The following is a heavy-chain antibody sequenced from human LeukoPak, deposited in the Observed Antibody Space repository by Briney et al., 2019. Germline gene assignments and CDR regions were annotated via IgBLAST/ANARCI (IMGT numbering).Heavy chain of an antibody. V-gene: IGHV4-61*01. Sequence: SETLSLTCTVSGGSVSSGSYYWRWLRQPPGKGLEGIGYIYYSGSTNYNPSLKSRVTISVDTSKNQCSLKLSSVTAADTAVYYCASRYCSGGSCYLDAFDIWGQGTMVTVSS. CDR2: IYYSGST. CDR1: GGSVSSGSYY. J-gene: IGHJ3*02. CDR3: ASRYCSGGSCYLDAFDI. D-gene: IGHD2-15*01.